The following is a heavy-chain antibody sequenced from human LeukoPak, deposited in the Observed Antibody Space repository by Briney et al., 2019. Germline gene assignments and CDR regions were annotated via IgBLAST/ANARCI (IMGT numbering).Heavy chain of an antibody. CDR3: ARKLRLGGNWFDP. CDR1: GGTFTSYA. D-gene: IGHD1-26*01. V-gene: IGHV1-69*13. CDR2: IIPISGTT. Sequence: SVKVSCKTSGGTFTSYAVTWVRQTPGQGLEWMGKIIPISGTTNYAQKFQGRVTFTADESTSTAYMELSSLRSEDTALYYCARKLRLGGNWFDPWGQGTLVTVSS. J-gene: IGHJ5*02.